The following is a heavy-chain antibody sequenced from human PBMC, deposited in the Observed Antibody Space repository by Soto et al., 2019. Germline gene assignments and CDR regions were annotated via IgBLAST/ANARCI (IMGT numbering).Heavy chain of an antibody. Sequence: VHSQKISYKRSGYSVSSYWSGWVRQMHGKGLEWMGIIYPVDSDTRYSPSFQGQVTISADKSISTAYLQWSSLKASDTAMYYCARPRYPGRGYYGVDVWGQGTTVTVSS. CDR3: ARPRYPGRGYYGVDV. V-gene: IGHV5-51*01. CDR1: GYSVSSYW. D-gene: IGHD2-15*01. J-gene: IGHJ6*02. CDR2: IYPVDSDT.